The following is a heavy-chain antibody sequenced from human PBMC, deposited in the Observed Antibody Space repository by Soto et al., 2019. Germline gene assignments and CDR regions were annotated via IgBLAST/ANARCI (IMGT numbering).Heavy chain of an antibody. J-gene: IGHJ1*01. V-gene: IGHV4-39*01. CDR3: ARHDGTAG. D-gene: IGHD6-13*01. CDR2: MYYSGST. Sequence: QLQLQESGPGLVKPSETLSLTCTVSGGSVSINTYSWGWIRQSPVTGLQWIGSMYYSGSTYYNPSLRSRASISVDTSKYQLSLRLTSVTVADTATDYCARHDGTAGWGQGIGVTVST. CDR1: GGSVSINTYS.